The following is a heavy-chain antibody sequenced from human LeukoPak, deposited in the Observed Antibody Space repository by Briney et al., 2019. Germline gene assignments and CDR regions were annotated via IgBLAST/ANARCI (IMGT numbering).Heavy chain of an antibody. D-gene: IGHD6-19*01. CDR3: ARAIAVAGYNWFDP. V-gene: IGHV4-4*07. J-gene: IGHJ5*02. Sequence: SETLSLTCTVSVDSIRRYYWRWIRQPAGKGLVWIGRIYTSGSTNYNPSLKSRVTMSVDTSKNQFSLKLSSVTAADTAVYYCARAIAVAGYNWFDPWGQGTLVTVSS. CDR1: VDSIRRYY. CDR2: IYTSGST.